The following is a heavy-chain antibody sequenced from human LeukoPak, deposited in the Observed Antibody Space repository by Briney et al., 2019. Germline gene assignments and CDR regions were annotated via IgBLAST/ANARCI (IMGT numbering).Heavy chain of an antibody. Sequence: SETLSLTCTVSGDSISSGDYYWSWIRQPAGKGLEWIGRISSSGSTNYNPSLKSRVTISVDTSKNQFSLKLSSVTAADTAVYFCARGPYSYDSSGAFDIWGQGAMVTVSS. D-gene: IGHD3-22*01. J-gene: IGHJ3*02. CDR2: ISSSGST. CDR1: GDSISSGDYY. V-gene: IGHV4-61*02. CDR3: ARGPYSYDSSGAFDI.